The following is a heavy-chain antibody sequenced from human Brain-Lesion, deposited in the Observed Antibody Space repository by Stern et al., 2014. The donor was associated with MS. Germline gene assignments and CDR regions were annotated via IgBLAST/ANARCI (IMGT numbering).Heavy chain of an antibody. CDR2: IFPRDSNT. D-gene: IGHD5-12*01. V-gene: IGHV5-51*03. CDR1: GYLFDDYW. CDR3: ARSPATPSGYDRFDY. J-gene: IGHJ4*02. Sequence: DQLVQSGAEVKKPGESLKISCEASGYLFDDYWIGWVRQMSGRGLELVAIIFPRDSNTRYSPSVPGQVTISADKSIRTAYLQWSGLKPGDPAIYYGARSPATPSGYDRFDYWGQGALVTVSS.